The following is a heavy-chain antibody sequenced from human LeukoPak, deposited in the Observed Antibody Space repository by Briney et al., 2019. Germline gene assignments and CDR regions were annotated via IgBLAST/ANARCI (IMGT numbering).Heavy chain of an antibody. V-gene: IGHV3-21*01. CDR1: GFTFNTYN. CDR3: ARDAQVAFWSGYYSYFHY. J-gene: IGHJ4*02. Sequence: GGSLRLSCAASGFTFNTYNMNWVRQAPGKGLEWVSFISSGSSHIYYADSVKGRFTISRDNAKNSLYLQMNSLRVEDTAVYYCARDAQVAFWSGYYSYFHYWGQGTPVTVSS. D-gene: IGHD3-3*01. CDR2: ISSGSSHI.